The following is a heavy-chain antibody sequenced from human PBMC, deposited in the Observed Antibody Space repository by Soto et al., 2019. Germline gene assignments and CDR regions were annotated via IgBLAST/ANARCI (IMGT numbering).Heavy chain of an antibody. V-gene: IGHV4-59*05. Sequence: LSLTCTVSGGSISSYYWSWIRQPPGKGLEWIGSIYYSGSTYYNPSLKSRVTISVDTAKNQFSLKLSSVTAADTAVYYCARQADNWNYSPGLFDYWGQGTLVTVSS. CDR2: IYYSGST. CDR1: GGSISSYY. D-gene: IGHD1-7*01. J-gene: IGHJ4*02. CDR3: ARQADNWNYSPGLFDY.